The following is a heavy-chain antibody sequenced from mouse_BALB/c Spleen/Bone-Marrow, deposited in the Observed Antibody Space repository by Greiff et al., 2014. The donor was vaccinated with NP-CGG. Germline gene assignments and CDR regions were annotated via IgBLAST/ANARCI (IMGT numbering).Heavy chain of an antibody. Sequence: VQLQQSGAELARPGASVKMSCKASGYTFTSYTMHWVTQRPGQGLEWIGYINPSSGYTNYNQKFKDKATLTADKSSSTAYMQLSSLTSEDSAVYYCAAGYYGNSGWFAYWGQGTLVTVSA. CDR1: GYTFTSYT. CDR2: INPSSGYT. CDR3: AAGYYGNSGWFAY. J-gene: IGHJ3*01. V-gene: IGHV1-4*01. D-gene: IGHD2-1*01.